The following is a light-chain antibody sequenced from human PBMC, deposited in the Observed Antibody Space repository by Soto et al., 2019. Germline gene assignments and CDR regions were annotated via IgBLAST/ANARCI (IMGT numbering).Light chain of an antibody. CDR2: AAS. CDR3: LQINSYPYT. V-gene: IGKV1-9*01. J-gene: IGKJ2*01. Sequence: GDRGPLTFRASQGIRDYLAWYQQKPGKAPKLLIYAASALQSGVPSRFGGSGSGTDFTLTISSLQPEDFATYYCLQINSYPYTLWQGTK. CDR1: QGIRDY.